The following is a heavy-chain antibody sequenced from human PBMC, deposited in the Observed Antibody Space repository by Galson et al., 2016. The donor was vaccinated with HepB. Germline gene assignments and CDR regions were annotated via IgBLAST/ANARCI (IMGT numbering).Heavy chain of an antibody. J-gene: IGHJ5*02. CDR1: GFTFDAYA. CDR3: AKAGTYSSSKGWFDP. Sequence: SLRLSCAASGFTFDAYAMHWVRQAPGKGLEWVSGISWNSGTIGYADSVKGRFTISRDNDKNSLYLQMNSLRSEDTACYYCAKAGTYSSSKGWFDPWGQATLVTVSS. D-gene: IGHD6-13*01. V-gene: IGHV3-9*01. CDR2: ISWNSGTI.